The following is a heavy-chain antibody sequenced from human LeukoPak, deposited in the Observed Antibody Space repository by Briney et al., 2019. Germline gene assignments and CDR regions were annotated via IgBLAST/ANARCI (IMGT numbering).Heavy chain of an antibody. J-gene: IGHJ4*02. CDR1: GFTFRTYW. D-gene: IGHD5-18*01. CDR2: INQAGSEE. V-gene: IGHV3-7*01. CDR3: ARWASNSHDC. Sequence: GGSLRLSCAASGFTFRTYWMSWVRQAPGKGLEWVANINQAGSEEYYVDSVKGRFSIYRDNAKNSLYLQMSSLRAEDTAVYYCARWASNSHDCWGQGTLVTVSS.